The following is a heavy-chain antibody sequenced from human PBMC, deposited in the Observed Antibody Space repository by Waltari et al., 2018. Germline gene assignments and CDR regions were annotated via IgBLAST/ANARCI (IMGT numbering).Heavy chain of an antibody. V-gene: IGHV3-23*01. CDR2: IIGMGGST. CDR1: GFTFSSYA. Sequence: EVQLLESGGGLVQPGGSLRLSCAASGFTFSSYAMSWVRLAPGKGREWVSAIIGMGGSTYYADSVKGRFTISRDNSKNTLYLQMNSLRAEDTAVYYCAKPYFDSSGNDAFDIWGQGTMVTVSS. CDR3: AKPYFDSSGNDAFDI. J-gene: IGHJ3*02. D-gene: IGHD3-22*01.